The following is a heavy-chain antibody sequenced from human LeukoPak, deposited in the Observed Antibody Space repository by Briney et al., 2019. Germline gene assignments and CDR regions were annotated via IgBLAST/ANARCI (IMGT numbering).Heavy chain of an antibody. CDR3: ARAVSGNPPHYYYYMDV. D-gene: IGHD4-23*01. Sequence: KGLERMGYIDYSGSTYYNPPLKSRVTISVDPSKNQFSLKLSSVTAADTAVYYCARAVSGNPPHYYYYMDVWGKGTTVTVSS. J-gene: IGHJ6*03. CDR2: IDYSGST. V-gene: IGHV4-31*02.